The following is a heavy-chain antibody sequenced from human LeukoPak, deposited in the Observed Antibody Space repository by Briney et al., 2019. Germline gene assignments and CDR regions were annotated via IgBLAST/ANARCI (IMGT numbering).Heavy chain of an antibody. CDR2: IVVGSGNT. Sequence: ASVKLSCKASVFTFTNSAMQWVRQXRGQRXEWIGWIVVGSGNTNYAXKFQERVTITRDMSTSTAYMELSSLRSEDTAVYYCAGYCGGDCLYDYWGQGTLVTVSS. CDR1: VFTFTNSA. D-gene: IGHD2-21*02. V-gene: IGHV1-58*02. CDR3: AGYCGGDCLYDY. J-gene: IGHJ4*02.